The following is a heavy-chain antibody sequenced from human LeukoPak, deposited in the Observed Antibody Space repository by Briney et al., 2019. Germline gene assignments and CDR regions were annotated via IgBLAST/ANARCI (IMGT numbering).Heavy chain of an antibody. CDR1: EFTFSSYG. J-gene: IGHJ3*02. D-gene: IGHD7-27*01. V-gene: IGHV3-66*02. CDR2: IYSGGST. CDR3: ARGLHLGSDI. Sequence: GGSLRLSCAASEFTFSSYGMSWVRQAPGKGLEWVSVIYSGGSTYYADSVKGRFTISRDNSKNTLYLQMNSLRAEDTAMYYCARGLHLGSDIWGQGTMVTVSS.